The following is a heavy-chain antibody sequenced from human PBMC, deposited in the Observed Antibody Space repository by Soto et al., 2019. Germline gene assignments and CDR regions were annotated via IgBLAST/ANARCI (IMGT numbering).Heavy chain of an antibody. CDR2: IYHSGST. CDR1: GGSISSSNW. Sequence: SQTLCLTSAVAGGSISSSNWWRWVRQPPGKGLEWIGEIYHSGSTNYNPSLKSRVTISVDKSKNQFSLKLSSVTAADTAVYYCARVSGSYYYGMDVWGQGTTVTVSS. D-gene: IGHD1-26*01. J-gene: IGHJ6*02. CDR3: ARVSGSYYYGMDV. V-gene: IGHV4-4*02.